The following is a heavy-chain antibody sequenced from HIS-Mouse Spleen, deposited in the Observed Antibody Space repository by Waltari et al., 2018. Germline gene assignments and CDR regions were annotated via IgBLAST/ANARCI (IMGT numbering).Heavy chain of an antibody. CDR2: ISYDGSNK. CDR3: ARGPLANWGYRAFDI. V-gene: IGHV3-30-3*01. CDR1: GFTFSSHA. D-gene: IGHD7-27*01. Sequence: VQLVESGGGVVQPGRSLRLACAASGFTFSSHAMHWVRQAPGKGLGWVAVISYDGSNKSYADSVKGRFTISRDNSKNTLYLQMNSLRAEDTAVYYCARGPLANWGYRAFDIWGQGTMVTVSS. J-gene: IGHJ3*02.